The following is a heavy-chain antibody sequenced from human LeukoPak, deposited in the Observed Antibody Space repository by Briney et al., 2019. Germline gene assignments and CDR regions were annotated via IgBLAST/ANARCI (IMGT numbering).Heavy chain of an antibody. D-gene: IGHD4-17*01. CDR1: GGSFSGYY. V-gene: IGHV4-34*01. CDR3: ARPDYGDYGGGFDP. Sequence: SETLSLTCAVYGGSFSGYYWSWIRQPPGKGLEWIGEINHSGSTNYNPSLKSRVTISVDTSKNQFSLKLSSVTAADTAVYYCARPDYGDYGGGFDPWGQGTLVTVSP. CDR2: INHSGST. J-gene: IGHJ5*02.